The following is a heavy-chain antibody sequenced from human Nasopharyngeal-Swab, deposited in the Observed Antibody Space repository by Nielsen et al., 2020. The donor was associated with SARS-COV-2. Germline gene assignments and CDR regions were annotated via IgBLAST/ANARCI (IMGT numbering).Heavy chain of an antibody. CDR3: ARSRAALLWFGESRHLFDY. CDR1: GGSFSGYY. V-gene: IGHV4-34*01. J-gene: IGHJ4*02. CDR2: INHSGST. D-gene: IGHD3-10*01. Sequence: SETLSLTCAVYGGSFSGYYWSWIRQPPGKGLEWIGEINHSGSTNYNPSLKSRVTISVDTSKNQFSLKLSSVTAADTAAYYCARSRAALLWFGESRHLFDYWGQGALVTVSS.